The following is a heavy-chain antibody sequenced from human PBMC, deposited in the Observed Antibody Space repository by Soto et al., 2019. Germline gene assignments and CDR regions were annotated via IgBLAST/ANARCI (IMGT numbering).Heavy chain of an antibody. D-gene: IGHD3-3*01. Sequence: QVQLVQSGAEVKKPGASVKVSCKASGYTFTSYGISWVRQAPGQGLEWMGWISAYNGNTNYAQKLQGRVTMTTDTPPSKAYMELRSLSSDDPAVYSCARDKIPIFGVVPDAFDIWGQGTMFPVS. CDR2: ISAYNGNT. J-gene: IGHJ3*02. CDR3: ARDKIPIFGVVPDAFDI. CDR1: GYTFTSYG. V-gene: IGHV1-18*01.